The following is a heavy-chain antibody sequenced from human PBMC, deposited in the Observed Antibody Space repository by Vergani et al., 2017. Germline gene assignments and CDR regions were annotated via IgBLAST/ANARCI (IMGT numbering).Heavy chain of an antibody. CDR3: AKDQGVQRWLQFQGAFDI. D-gene: IGHD5-24*01. Sequence: EVQLLESGGGLVQPGGSLRLSCAASGFTFSSYAMSWVRQAPGKGLEWVSAISGSGGSKYYADSVKGRFTISRDNAKNTLYLQMNSLRAEDTAVYYCAKDQGVQRWLQFQGAFDIWGQGTMVTVSS. J-gene: IGHJ3*02. CDR2: ISGSGGSK. CDR1: GFTFSSYA. V-gene: IGHV3-23*01.